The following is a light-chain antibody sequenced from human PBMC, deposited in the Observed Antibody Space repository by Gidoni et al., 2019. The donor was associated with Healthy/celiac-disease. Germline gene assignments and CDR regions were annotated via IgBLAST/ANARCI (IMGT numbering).Light chain of an antibody. J-gene: IGKJ5*01. CDR3: MQALKTPIT. CDR2: LGS. CDR1: QSLLHSNVYNY. V-gene: IGKV2-28*01. Sequence: DIVLTQSPLSLPVTTGAPACISCMSSQSLLHSNVYNYLDWYLQKPGQSPQLLIYLGSNRASGVPDRFSGSGSGTDFTLKISRVEAEDVGAYYCMQALKTPITFGQGTRLEIK.